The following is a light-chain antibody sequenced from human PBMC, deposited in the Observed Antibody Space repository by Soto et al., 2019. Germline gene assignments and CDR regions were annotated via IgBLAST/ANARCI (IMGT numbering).Light chain of an antibody. CDR1: QSVSSSY. CDR3: QQYGSSPT. CDR2: GAS. Sequence: EIVLTQSPGTLSLSPGERATLSCRASQSVSSSYLVWYQQKPGQAPRLLIYGASNRATGIPDRFSGSGSGTDFTLTISRLEPEGFSVDYCQQYGSSPTFGQGTKVEIK. V-gene: IGKV3-20*01. J-gene: IGKJ1*01.